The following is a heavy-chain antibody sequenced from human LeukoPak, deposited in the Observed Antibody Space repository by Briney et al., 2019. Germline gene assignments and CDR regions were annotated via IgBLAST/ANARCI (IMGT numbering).Heavy chain of an antibody. CDR2: IYTSGHT. CDR1: GGSMSDNY. D-gene: IGHD5-18*01. V-gene: IGHV4-4*09. J-gene: IGHJ5*02. Sequence: SETLSLTCTVSGGSMSDNYWSWIRQCPGKGLEWIGYIYTSGHTDYNPSLKSRVTISVATSKNQFFLRLRSVTAADTAVYYCARRDTGMGGLDPWGQGILVRVSS. CDR3: ARRDTGMGGLDP.